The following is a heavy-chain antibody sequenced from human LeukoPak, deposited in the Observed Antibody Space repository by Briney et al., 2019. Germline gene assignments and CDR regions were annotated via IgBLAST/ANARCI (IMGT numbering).Heavy chain of an antibody. Sequence: GGSLRLSCAASGFTFSSYSMNWVRQAPGKGLEWVSAISSSSSYIYYADSVKGRFTISRDNAKNSLYLQMNSLRAEDTAVYYCARGGTMVVVVYFDYWGQGTLVTVSS. V-gene: IGHV3-21*01. J-gene: IGHJ4*02. CDR2: ISSSSSYI. CDR3: ARGGTMVVVVYFDY. D-gene: IGHD3-22*01. CDR1: GFTFSSYS.